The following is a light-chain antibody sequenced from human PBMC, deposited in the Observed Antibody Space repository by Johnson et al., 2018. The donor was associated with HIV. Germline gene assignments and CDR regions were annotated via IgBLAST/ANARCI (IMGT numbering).Light chain of an antibody. CDR2: DNN. Sequence: HSVLTQPPSMSAAPGQKVTISCSGSSSNIGSNYVSWYQQLPGTAPKLLIYDNNKRPSGIPDRFSGSKSGTSATLGITGLQTGDEADYYCGTWDSSLSVYVFGTGTKVTVL. J-gene: IGLJ1*01. CDR1: SSNIGSNY. CDR3: GTWDSSLSVYV. V-gene: IGLV1-51*01.